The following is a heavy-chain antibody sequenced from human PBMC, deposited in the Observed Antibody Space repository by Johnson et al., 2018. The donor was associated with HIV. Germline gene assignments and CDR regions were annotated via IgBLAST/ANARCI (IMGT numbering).Heavy chain of an antibody. J-gene: IGHJ3*02. CDR1: GIIFSHYG. V-gene: IGHV3-NL1*01. CDR2: IYSGGST. CDR3: AASVYYYDSSGYDAFDI. D-gene: IGHD3-22*01. Sequence: QMQLVELGGGVVQPGRSLRLSCAVSGIIFSHYGMHWVRQAPGKGLEWVSGIYSGGSTYYADSVKGRFTISRDNSKNTLYLQMNSLRAEDTAVYYCAASVYYYDSSGYDAFDIWGQGTMVTVSS.